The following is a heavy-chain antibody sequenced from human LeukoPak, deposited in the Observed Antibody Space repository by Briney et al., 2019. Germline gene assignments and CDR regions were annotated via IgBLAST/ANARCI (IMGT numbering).Heavy chain of an antibody. Sequence: GGSLRLSCAASVFTSTNYDMHWVRQVTGKGLEWVSAIGIAGDTYYPGSVRGRFTISRENAKNSLYLQMNSLRDGDTAVYYCVRGGSGWYYFDYWGQGTLVTVSS. CDR2: IGIAGDT. CDR1: VFTSTNYD. J-gene: IGHJ4*02. V-gene: IGHV3-13*04. CDR3: VRGGSGWYYFDY. D-gene: IGHD6-19*01.